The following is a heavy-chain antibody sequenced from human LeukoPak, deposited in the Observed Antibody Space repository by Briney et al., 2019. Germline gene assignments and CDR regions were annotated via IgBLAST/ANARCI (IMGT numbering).Heavy chain of an antibody. V-gene: IGHV3-23*01. Sequence: PGGSLRLSCAASGFTFSSYAMSWVRQAPGKGLEWVSAISGSGGSTYYADSVKGRFTISRDNSKNTLYLQMNSLRAEDTAVYYCAKDVDVLLWFGGLDPWGQGTLVTVFS. J-gene: IGHJ5*02. CDR1: GFTFSSYA. D-gene: IGHD3-10*01. CDR3: AKDVDVLLWFGGLDP. CDR2: ISGSGGST.